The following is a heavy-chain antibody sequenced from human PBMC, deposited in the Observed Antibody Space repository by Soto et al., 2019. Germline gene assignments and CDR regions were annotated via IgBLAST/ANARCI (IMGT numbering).Heavy chain of an antibody. V-gene: IGHV3-43*01. CDR1: GFTFDDYT. CDR3: AKDKEEQQLGSGMDV. Sequence: PGGSLRLSCAASGFTFDDYTMHWVRQAPGKGLEWVSLISWDGGSTYYADSVKGRFTISRDNSKNPLYLQMNSLRTEDTALYYCAKDKEEQQLGSGMDVWGQGTTVTVSS. CDR2: ISWDGGST. D-gene: IGHD6-13*01. J-gene: IGHJ6*02.